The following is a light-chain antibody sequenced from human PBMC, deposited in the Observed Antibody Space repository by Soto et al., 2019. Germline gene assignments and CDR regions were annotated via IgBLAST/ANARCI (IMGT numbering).Light chain of an antibody. CDR2: DAS. CDR1: QSISSW. Sequence: DSQMTQSPSTLSASVGDRVTIPCRASQSISSWLAWYQQKPGKASKLLIYDASSLESGVTSRFSGSGSGTEFTLTISSLQPDAFASYYGQQYYSYLSTFGQGTKLEIK. CDR3: QQYYSYLST. J-gene: IGKJ2*01. V-gene: IGKV1-5*01.